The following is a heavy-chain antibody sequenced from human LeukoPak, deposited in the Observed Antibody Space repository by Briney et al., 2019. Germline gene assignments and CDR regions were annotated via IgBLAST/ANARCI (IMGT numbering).Heavy chain of an antibody. CDR3: AGDRLMVYAGPLFDP. CDR1: GGSISSYY. Sequence: SETLSLTCTVSGGSISSYYWSWIRQPAAKGLEWIGRIYTSGSTNYNPSLKSRVTMSVDTSKNQFSLKLSSVTAADTAVYYCAGDRLMVYAGPLFDPWGQGTLVSASS. J-gene: IGHJ5*02. V-gene: IGHV4-4*07. CDR2: IYTSGST. D-gene: IGHD2-8*01.